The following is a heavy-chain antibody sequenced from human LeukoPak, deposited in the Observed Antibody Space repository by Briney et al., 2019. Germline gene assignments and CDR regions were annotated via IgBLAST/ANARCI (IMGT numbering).Heavy chain of an antibody. CDR1: GGSIRTTSYY. V-gene: IGHV4-39*07. CDR3: AREYSGYDLAFDY. CDR2: IFYSGST. J-gene: IGHJ4*02. D-gene: IGHD5-12*01. Sequence: SETLSLTCTVSGGSIRTTSYYWGWIRQPPGKGLEWIGSIFYSGSTYYNPSLKSRVTISVDTSKNQFSLKLSSVTAADTAVYYCAREYSGYDLAFDYWGQGTLVTVSS.